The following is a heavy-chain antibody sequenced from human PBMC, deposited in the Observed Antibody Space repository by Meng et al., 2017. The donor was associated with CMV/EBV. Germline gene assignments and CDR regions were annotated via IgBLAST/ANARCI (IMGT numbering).Heavy chain of an antibody. CDR1: GYTFTAHY. CDR2: IHPHRGDT. Sequence: ASVKVSCKASGYTFTAHYFHWVRQAPGQGLEWMGWIHPHRGDTNYAQQFQGRVTMTTDTSTSTAYMELRSLRSDDTAVYYCARGGVVPAASVYGMDVWGQGTTVTVSS. CDR3: ARGGVVPAASVYGMDV. V-gene: IGHV1-2*02. J-gene: IGHJ6*02. D-gene: IGHD2-2*01.